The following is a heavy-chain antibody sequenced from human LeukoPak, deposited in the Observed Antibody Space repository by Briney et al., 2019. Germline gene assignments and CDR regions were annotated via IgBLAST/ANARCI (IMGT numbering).Heavy chain of an antibody. D-gene: IGHD6-19*01. J-gene: IGHJ4*02. Sequence: ASVKVSCKASGYTFTGYYMHCVRQAPGQGLEWMGWINPNSGGTNYAQKFRGRVTVTKDTSISTAYMELSRLRSDDTAVYYCARVGSSGWYVHPTLDYWGQGTLVTVSS. CDR3: ARVGSSGWYVHPTLDY. CDR2: INPNSGGT. V-gene: IGHV1-2*02. CDR1: GYTFTGYY.